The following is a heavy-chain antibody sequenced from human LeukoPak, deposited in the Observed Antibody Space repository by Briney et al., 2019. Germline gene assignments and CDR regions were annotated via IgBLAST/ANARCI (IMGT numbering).Heavy chain of an antibody. Sequence: GGSLRLSCAASGFTFSSYSMNWVRQAPGKGLEWLSSISSSSDYIYYADSVTGRFTISRDNAKNSLYLQMNSLRAEDTAVYYCARDFYDSSGYSLDYWGQGTLVTVSS. CDR2: ISSSSDYI. CDR3: ARDFYDSSGYSLDY. V-gene: IGHV3-21*01. J-gene: IGHJ4*02. D-gene: IGHD3-22*01. CDR1: GFTFSSYS.